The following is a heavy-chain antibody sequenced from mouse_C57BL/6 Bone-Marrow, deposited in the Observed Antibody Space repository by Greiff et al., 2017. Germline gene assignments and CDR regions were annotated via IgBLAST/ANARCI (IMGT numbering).Heavy chain of an antibody. CDR1: GYSFTGYY. CDR3: ANYDYRRGAMDY. Sequence: VQLQQSGPELVKPGASVKISCKASGYSFTGYYMNWVKQSPEKSLEWIGEINPSTGGTTYNQKFKAKATLTVDKSSSTAYMQLKSLTSEDSAVYYCANYDYRRGAMDYWGQGTSVTVSS. J-gene: IGHJ4*01. V-gene: IGHV1-42*01. D-gene: IGHD2-4*01. CDR2: INPSTGGT.